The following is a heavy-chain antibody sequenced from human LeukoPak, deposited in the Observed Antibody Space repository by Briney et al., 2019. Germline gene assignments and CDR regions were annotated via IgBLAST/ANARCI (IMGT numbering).Heavy chain of an antibody. V-gene: IGHV3-30*02. CDR1: GLTFSSYG. J-gene: IGHJ2*01. CDR3: AKDSSSWYLGWYFDL. D-gene: IGHD6-13*01. CDR2: IRYDGSNK. Sequence: GGSLRLSCAASGLTFSSYGMHWVRQAPGKGLEWVAFIRYDGSNKYYADSVKGRFTISRDNSKNTLYLQMNSLRAEDTAVYYCAKDSSSWYLGWYFDLWGRGTLVTVSS.